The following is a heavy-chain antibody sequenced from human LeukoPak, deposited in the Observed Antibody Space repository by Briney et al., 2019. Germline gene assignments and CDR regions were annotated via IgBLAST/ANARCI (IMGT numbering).Heavy chain of an antibody. Sequence: GGSLRLSCAASGFTFSSYSMNWVRQAPGKGLEWVSSISSSSSYIYYADSVKGRFTISRDNAKNSLYLQMNSLRAEDTAVYYCARVLGVDYARWFDPWGQGTLVTVSS. J-gene: IGHJ5*02. CDR1: GFTFSSYS. CDR2: ISSSSSYI. D-gene: IGHD3-16*01. V-gene: IGHV3-21*01. CDR3: ARVLGVDYARWFDP.